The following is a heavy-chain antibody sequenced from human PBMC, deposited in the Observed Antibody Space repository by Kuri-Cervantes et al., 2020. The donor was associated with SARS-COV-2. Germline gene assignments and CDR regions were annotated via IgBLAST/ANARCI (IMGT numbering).Heavy chain of an antibody. J-gene: IGHJ4*02. D-gene: IGHD3-3*01. V-gene: IGHV1-8*02. CDR2: MNPNSGNT. CDR1: GYTLTSYD. CDR3: ARVKYYDFWSGYSDEGAFDY. Sequence: ASVKVSCKASGYTLTSYDINWVRQATGQGLEWMGWMNPNSGNTGYAQKFQGRVTMTRDTSTSTVYMELSSLRSEDTAVYYCARVKYYDFWSGYSDEGAFDYWGQGTLVTVSS.